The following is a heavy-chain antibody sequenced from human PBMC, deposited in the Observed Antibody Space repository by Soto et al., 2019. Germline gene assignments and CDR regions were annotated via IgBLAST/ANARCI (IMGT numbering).Heavy chain of an antibody. D-gene: IGHD3-3*01. CDR1: CASISSGDYY. CDR3: PRGGVETIYDFRSAMVNFSWFEP. V-gene: IGHV4-30-4*01. J-gene: IGHJ5*02. CDR2: IYNTGGT. Sequence: QVQLQESGPGLVKPSQTLSLTCSVSCASISSGDYYWTWIRQPPGSGLEWIGYIYNTGGTYTNPSLKSRLVITVDASKNELSLHLRSATAADTAVYYCPRGGVETIYDFRSAMVNFSWFEPWGQGTLVTVAS.